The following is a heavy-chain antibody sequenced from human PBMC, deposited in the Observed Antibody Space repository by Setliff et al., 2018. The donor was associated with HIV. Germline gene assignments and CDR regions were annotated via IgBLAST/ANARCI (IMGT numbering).Heavy chain of an antibody. CDR2: ISTYNGNT. J-gene: IGHJ4*02. CDR3: ARKYTGGPLDY. V-gene: IGHV1-18*01. CDR1: GYTFTSYG. D-gene: IGHD6-19*01. Sequence: ASVKVSCKASGYTFTSYGITWVRQAPGQGLEWMGWISTYNGNTHYAQKLQGRVTMTTDTSTSTAYMELRGLRSDDTAMYYCARKYTGGPLDYWGQGTLVTVSS.